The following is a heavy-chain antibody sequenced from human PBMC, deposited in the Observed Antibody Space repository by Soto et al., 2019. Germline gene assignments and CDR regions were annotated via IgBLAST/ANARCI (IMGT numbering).Heavy chain of an antibody. CDR1: GGSISSGGDY. J-gene: IGHJ5*02. CDR2: IYYSGST. CDR3: ARSRGYCSGGSCPNWFDP. D-gene: IGHD2-15*01. V-gene: IGHV4-31*03. Sequence: NPSETLSLTCTVSGGSISSGGDYWSWIRQHPGKGLEWIGYIYYSGSTYYNPSLKSRVTISVDTSKNQFSLKLSSVTAADTAVYYCARSRGYCSGGSCPNWFDPWGQGTLVTVPS.